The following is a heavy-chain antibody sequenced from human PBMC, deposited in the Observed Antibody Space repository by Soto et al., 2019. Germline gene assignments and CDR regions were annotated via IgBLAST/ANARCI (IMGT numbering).Heavy chain of an antibody. D-gene: IGHD1-26*01. J-gene: IGHJ4*02. CDR1: GYSFTSLD. CDR2: MEPSTGRT. V-gene: IGHV1-8*01. Sequence: GASVKVSCKASGYSFTSLDINWVRQTAGQGLEWMGWMEPSTGRTGYAQKFQGRVTMTRDTSINTAYMELTTLTSDDTAFYYCARGVSTGVDYWGQGTLVTVSS. CDR3: ARGVSTGVDY.